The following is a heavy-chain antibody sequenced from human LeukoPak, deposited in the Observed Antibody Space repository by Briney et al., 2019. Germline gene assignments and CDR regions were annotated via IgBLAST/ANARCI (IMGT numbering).Heavy chain of an antibody. D-gene: IGHD5-24*01. CDR3: ARTLDGYNSGYFDY. CDR1: GDSISTSIYY. Sequence: SETLSLTCTVSGDSISTSIYYWGWIRQPPGKGLEWIGNIYYSGSTNYNPSLKSRVTISVDTSKNQFSLKLSSVTAADTAVYYCARTLDGYNSGYFDYWGQGTLVTVSS. V-gene: IGHV4-39*07. J-gene: IGHJ4*02. CDR2: IYYSGST.